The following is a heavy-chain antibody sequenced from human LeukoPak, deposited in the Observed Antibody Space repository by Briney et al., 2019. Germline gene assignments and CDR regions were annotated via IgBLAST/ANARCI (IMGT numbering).Heavy chain of an antibody. CDR1: GFTFSSYS. Sequence: GSLRLSCAASGFTFSSYSMNWVRQAPGKGLEWVSYISSSSSTIYYADSVKGRFTISRDNAKNSLYLQMNSLRAEDTAVYYCACPAATDNFDYWGQGTLVTVSS. CDR2: ISSSSSTI. D-gene: IGHD2-2*01. V-gene: IGHV3-48*01. J-gene: IGHJ4*02. CDR3: ACPAATDNFDY.